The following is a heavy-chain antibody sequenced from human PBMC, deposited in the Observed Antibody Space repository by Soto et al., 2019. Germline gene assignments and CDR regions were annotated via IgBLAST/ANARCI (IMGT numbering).Heavy chain of an antibody. V-gene: IGHV4-30-2*01. CDR1: GGSIRSGGYS. D-gene: IGHD6-13*01. CDR2: IYHSGST. Sequence: TQCLTCPVSGGSIRSGGYSWSWIRQPPGKGLEWIGYIYHSGSTYYNPSLKSRVTISVDRSKNQFSLKLSSVTAADTAVYYCASGQQLVRNYWGQGTLVTVSS. J-gene: IGHJ4*02. CDR3: ASGQQLVRNY.